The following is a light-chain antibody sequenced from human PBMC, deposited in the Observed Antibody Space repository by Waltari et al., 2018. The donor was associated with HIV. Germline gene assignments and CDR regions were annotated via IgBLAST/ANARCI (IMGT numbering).Light chain of an antibody. J-gene: IGLJ3*02. V-gene: IGLV1-51*01. Sequence: QSVLTQPPSVSAAPGPQVPISCPGSTSTIGAHYVSWNQQLPGTAPKLLIYGNEKRPSGIPYRFSGSKSGTSATLDITGVQSGDGADYYCETWENSLSAGVFGGGTKLTVL. CDR2: GNE. CDR1: TSTIGAHY. CDR3: ETWENSLSAGV.